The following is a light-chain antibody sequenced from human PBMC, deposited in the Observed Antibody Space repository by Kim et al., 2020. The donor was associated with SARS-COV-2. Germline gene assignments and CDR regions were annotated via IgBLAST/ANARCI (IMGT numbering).Light chain of an antibody. Sequence: DIQMTQSPSSLSASVGDRVTITCRTTQSISSHLNWYQQKPGRAPKLLISAASTLQGGVPSRFSGSGSETDFTLTISSLQPEDFATYFCQQRYITPFTFCPGTKVDI. CDR1: QSISSH. J-gene: IGKJ3*01. CDR3: QQRYITPFT. CDR2: AAS. V-gene: IGKV1-39*01.